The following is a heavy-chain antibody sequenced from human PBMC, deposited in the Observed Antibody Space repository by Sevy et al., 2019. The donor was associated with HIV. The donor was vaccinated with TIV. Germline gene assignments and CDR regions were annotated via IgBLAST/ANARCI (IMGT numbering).Heavy chain of an antibody. Sequence: SGPTLVNPTQTLTLTCTFSGFSLSTSGVGVGWIRQPPGKALEWLALIYWDDDKRYSPSLKSRLPITKDTSKNQVVLTITNLDPVDTATYYCVHRPENYDILTGYLPNWFDPWGQGTLVTVSS. D-gene: IGHD3-9*01. V-gene: IGHV2-5*02. CDR1: GFSLSTSGVG. J-gene: IGHJ5*02. CDR3: VHRPENYDILTGYLPNWFDP. CDR2: IYWDDDK.